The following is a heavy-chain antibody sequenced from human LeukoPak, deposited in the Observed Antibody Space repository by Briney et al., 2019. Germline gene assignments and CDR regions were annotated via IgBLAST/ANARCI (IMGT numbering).Heavy chain of an antibody. CDR2: ISYDGSDK. Sequence: PGTSLRLSCAASGFTFSSYAIHWVRQAPGKGLEWVAVISYDGSDKFYPDSVKGRFTISRDNSKNTVYLQVNSLRAEDSAVYYCAKATPSKAVVVAWIDHWGQGALVTVSS. V-gene: IGHV3-30*18. CDR1: GFTFSSYA. D-gene: IGHD2-2*01. CDR3: AKATPSKAVVVAWIDH. J-gene: IGHJ4*02.